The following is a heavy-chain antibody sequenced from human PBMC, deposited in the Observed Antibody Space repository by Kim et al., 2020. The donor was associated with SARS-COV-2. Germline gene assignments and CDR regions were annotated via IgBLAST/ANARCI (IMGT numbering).Heavy chain of an antibody. Sequence: SETLSLTCAVYGGSFSGYYWSWIRQPPGKGLEWIGEINHSGSTNYNPSLKSRVTISVDTSKNQFSLKLSSVTAADTAVYYCARGAYYDFWSGYYYYYYGMDVWGQGTTVTVSS. J-gene: IGHJ6*02. CDR3: ARGAYYDFWSGYYYYYYGMDV. CDR1: GGSFSGYY. V-gene: IGHV4-34*01. CDR2: INHSGST. D-gene: IGHD3-3*01.